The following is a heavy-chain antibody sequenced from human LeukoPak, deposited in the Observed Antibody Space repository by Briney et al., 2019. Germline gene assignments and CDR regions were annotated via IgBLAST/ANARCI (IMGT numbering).Heavy chain of an antibody. D-gene: IGHD6-13*01. Sequence: ASVKVSCKASGYTFTGYYMHWVRQAPGQGLEWMGWINPNSGGTNYAQKFQGRVTMTRDTSISTAYMELSRLRSDDTAVYYCARIAAAGTGIDWFDPWGQGTLVTVSS. V-gene: IGHV1-2*02. CDR3: ARIAAAGTGIDWFDP. J-gene: IGHJ5*02. CDR2: INPNSGGT. CDR1: GYTFTGYY.